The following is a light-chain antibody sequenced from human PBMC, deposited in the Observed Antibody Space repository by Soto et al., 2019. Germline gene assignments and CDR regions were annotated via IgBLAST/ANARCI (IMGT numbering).Light chain of an antibody. CDR1: QGIGNF. V-gene: IGKV1-17*01. J-gene: IGKJ3*01. Sequence: DIQMTQSPSSLSASVGDRITITCRASQGIGNFLGWYQQKPGKAPKRLIYAASSLDSGVPSRFSGSGSGTEFTLTVSSLQPEDFATYYCLQHKNLPFTFGPGTEVDIK. CDR2: AAS. CDR3: LQHKNLPFT.